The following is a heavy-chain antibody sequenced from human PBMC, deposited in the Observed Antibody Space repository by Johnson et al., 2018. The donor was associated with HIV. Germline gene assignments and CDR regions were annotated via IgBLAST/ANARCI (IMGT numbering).Heavy chain of an antibody. Sequence: QVQLVESGGGVVQPGRSLRLSCAASGFTFSSYAMHWVRQAPGKGLEWVAVISFDGSDTYYRDSVKGRFTISRDNSKNTLYLQMNSLRAEDTAVYYCAKEQSVVVIGIGAFDIWGQGTMVTVSP. CDR3: AKEQSVVVIGIGAFDI. CDR1: GFTFSSYA. D-gene: IGHD3-22*01. CDR2: ISFDGSDT. J-gene: IGHJ3*02. V-gene: IGHV3-30-3*01.